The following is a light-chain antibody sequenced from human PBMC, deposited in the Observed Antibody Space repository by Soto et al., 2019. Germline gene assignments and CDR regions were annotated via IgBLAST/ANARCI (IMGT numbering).Light chain of an antibody. J-gene: IGLJ1*01. CDR2: DVT. CDR3: ISYASINTYV. V-gene: IGLV2-14*01. CDR1: SSDVGGYDY. Sequence: QSVLTQPASVSGSPGQSITISCTGTSSDVGGYDYVSWYQQHPGKAPKLMIYDVTNRPSGVSNRFSSSKSGNTASLTISGLQAEDEADYYCISYASINTYVFGTGTKLTVL.